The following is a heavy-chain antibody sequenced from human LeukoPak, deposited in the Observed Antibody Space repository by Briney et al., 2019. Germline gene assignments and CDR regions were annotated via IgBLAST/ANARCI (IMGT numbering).Heavy chain of an antibody. CDR3: ARERGFCSGGTCYRAFNS. D-gene: IGHD2-15*01. J-gene: IGHJ5*01. CDR2: IIPIHDIT. V-gene: IGHV1-69*04. Sequence: ASVKVSCKSSGGTFSSYGISWVRRAPGQGLEWMGRIIPIHDITDYAHKFQGKVTITADKSTATASMELSGLRPEDTAVYYCARERGFCSGGTCYRAFNSWGQGTLVTVSS. CDR1: GGTFSSYG.